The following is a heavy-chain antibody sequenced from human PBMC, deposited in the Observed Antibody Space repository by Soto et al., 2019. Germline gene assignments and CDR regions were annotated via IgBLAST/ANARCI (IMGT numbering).Heavy chain of an antibody. Sequence: PGGSLRLSCAASGFTLSSHWMHWVRQAPGKGPVWVSRINGDGTSISYADSVEGRFTVSRDNAKNTLYLQMNSLRAEDTAVYYCGREIIGVNGKIRWFDSWGQGTLVTVAS. CDR2: INGDGTSI. CDR1: GFTLSSHW. V-gene: IGHV3-74*01. CDR3: GREIIGVNGKIRWFDS. J-gene: IGHJ5*02. D-gene: IGHD1-20*01.